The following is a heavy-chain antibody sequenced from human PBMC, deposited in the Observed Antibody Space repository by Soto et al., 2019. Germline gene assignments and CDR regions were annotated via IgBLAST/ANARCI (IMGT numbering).Heavy chain of an antibody. CDR2: ISGNGNTI. CDR1: AFTFSDYY. D-gene: IGHD2-15*01. Sequence: GGSLRLSCAASAFTFSDYYMGWISQAQGKGLEWLSYISGNGNTIYYADSVKGRFTVSRDNAKNLLYLQMNSLRAEDAAVYYCAASAVVAAHYWGQGALVTVSS. J-gene: IGHJ4*02. CDR3: AASAVVAAHY. V-gene: IGHV3-11*01.